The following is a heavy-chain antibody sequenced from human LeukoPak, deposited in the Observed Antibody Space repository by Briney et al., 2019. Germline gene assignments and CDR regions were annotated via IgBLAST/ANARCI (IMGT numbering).Heavy chain of an antibody. Sequence: GGSLRLSCAASEFSVGSNYMTWVRQAPGKGLEWVSLIYSGGSTYYADSVKGRFTISRDNSKNTLYLQMNSLRAEDTAVYYCARGIWLAARLPQGNWFDPWGQGTLVTVSS. J-gene: IGHJ5*02. D-gene: IGHD6-6*01. CDR2: IYSGGST. CDR3: ARGIWLAARLPQGNWFDP. CDR1: EFSVGSNY. V-gene: IGHV3-66*01.